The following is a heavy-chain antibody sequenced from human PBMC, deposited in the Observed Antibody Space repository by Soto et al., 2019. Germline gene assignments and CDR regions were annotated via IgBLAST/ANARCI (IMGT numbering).Heavy chain of an antibody. CDR3: ARGIPSSSRTSLVY. CDR1: GASIRDYY. J-gene: IGHJ4*02. V-gene: IGHV4-59*01. CDR2: IYYSGIT. D-gene: IGHD2-2*01. Sequence: QVQLLESGPGLVKPSETLSLICSVSGASIRDYYWTWIRQPPGKGLEWIGYIYYSGITNYNPSLESRVTMSLDTSENQFSLILTSVTAADTAMYYCARGIPSSSRTSLVYWGQGALVTVSS.